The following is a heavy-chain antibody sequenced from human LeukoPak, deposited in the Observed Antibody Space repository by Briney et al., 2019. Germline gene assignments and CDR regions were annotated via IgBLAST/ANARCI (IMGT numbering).Heavy chain of an antibody. V-gene: IGHV3-30*18. CDR1: GFTFSSYG. Sequence: GGSLRLSCAASGFTFSSYGMHWVRQAPGKGLEWVAVISYDGSNKYYADSVKGRFTISRDNSKNTLYLQMNSLRAEDAAVYYCAKEARYSGNWYYYYYGMDVWGQGTTVTVSS. D-gene: IGHD6-13*01. J-gene: IGHJ6*02. CDR3: AKEARYSGNWYYYYYGMDV. CDR2: ISYDGSNK.